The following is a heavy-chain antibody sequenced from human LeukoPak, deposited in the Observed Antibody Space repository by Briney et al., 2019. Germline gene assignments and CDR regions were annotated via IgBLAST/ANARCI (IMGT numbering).Heavy chain of an antibody. Sequence: SETLSLTCSVSGYSMSSGYYWGWIRQPPGKGLEWIGNIYHSGITYNTPSLKSRVTISVDTSKNQFSLKLSSVTAADTAVYYCAASVAGERDFDYWGQGTLVTVSS. J-gene: IGHJ4*02. CDR1: GYSMSSGYY. V-gene: IGHV4-38-2*02. CDR3: AASVAGERDFDY. CDR2: IYHSGIT. D-gene: IGHD6-19*01.